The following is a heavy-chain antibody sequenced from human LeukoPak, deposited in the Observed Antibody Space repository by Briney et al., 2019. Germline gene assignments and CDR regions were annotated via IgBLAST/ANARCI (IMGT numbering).Heavy chain of an antibody. Sequence: SVKVSCKTSGGTFSSYAISWVRQAPGQGLEWMGGIIPIFGTANYAQKFQGRVTITADESTSTAYMELSSLRSEDTAVYYCAMEHLNWFDPWGQGTLVTVSS. CDR3: AMEHLNWFDP. V-gene: IGHV1-69*13. J-gene: IGHJ5*02. CDR2: IIPIFGTA. D-gene: IGHD1/OR15-1a*01. CDR1: GGTFSSYA.